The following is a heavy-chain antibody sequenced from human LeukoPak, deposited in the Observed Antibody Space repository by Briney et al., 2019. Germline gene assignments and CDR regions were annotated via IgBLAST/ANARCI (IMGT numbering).Heavy chain of an antibody. CDR1: GFRFNTFW. J-gene: IGHJ4*02. CDR2: IKQDGNEK. D-gene: IGHD4/OR15-4a*01. CDR3: ARDTLGEGEDANYAVYYFDY. V-gene: IGHV3-7*01. Sequence: GGSLRLSCAASGFRFNTFWMSWVRQAPGKGLEWVANIKQDGNEKYYADSVKGRFTISRDNGKNSLDLQMNSLRADDTAFYYCARDTLGEGEDANYAVYYFDYWGQGTVVTVSS.